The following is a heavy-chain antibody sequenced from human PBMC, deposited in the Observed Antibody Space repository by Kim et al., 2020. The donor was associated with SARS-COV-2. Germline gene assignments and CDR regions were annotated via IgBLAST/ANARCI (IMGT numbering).Heavy chain of an antibody. D-gene: IGHD6-13*01. CDR1: GGSISSYY. Sequence: SETLSLTCTVSGGSISSYYWSWIRQPPGKGLEWIWYIYYSGSTNYNPSLKSRVTISVDTSKNQFSLKLSSVTAADTAVYYCARVSPYSSSWYADYWGQGTLVTVSS. CDR3: ARVSPYSSSWYADY. V-gene: IGHV4-59*13. J-gene: IGHJ4*02. CDR2: IYYSGST.